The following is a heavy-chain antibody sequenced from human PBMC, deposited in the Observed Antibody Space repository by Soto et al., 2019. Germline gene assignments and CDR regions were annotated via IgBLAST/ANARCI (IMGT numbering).Heavy chain of an antibody. V-gene: IGHV3-23*01. CDR1: GFTFSSYA. D-gene: IGHD1-7*01. Sequence: PSETLSLSCAASGFTFSSYAMSWVRQAPGKGLEWVSAISGSGGSTYYADSVKGRFTISRDNSKNTLYLQMNSLRAEDTAVYYCAKSSGTTAGGYYYYGMDVWGQGTTVTVSS. CDR2: ISGSGGST. CDR3: AKSSGTTAGGYYYYGMDV. J-gene: IGHJ6*02.